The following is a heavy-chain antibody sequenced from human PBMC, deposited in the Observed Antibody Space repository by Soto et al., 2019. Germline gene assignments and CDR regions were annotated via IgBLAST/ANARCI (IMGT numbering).Heavy chain of an antibody. CDR2: IIPILGGA. D-gene: IGHD2-21*02. V-gene: IGHV1-69*02. CDR1: GDTCSSYT. Sequence: QVQLVQSGAEVKKPGSSVKVSCKASGDTCSSYTLSWVRQAPGHGLEWMGRIIPILGGADYAQKFQGRATFTADKSTSTAYRELSSLRPEDPAVYYCARPSQSRVVVTATKTVNDAFDVWGQGTVVSVSS. J-gene: IGHJ3*01. CDR3: ARPSQSRVVVTATKTVNDAFDV.